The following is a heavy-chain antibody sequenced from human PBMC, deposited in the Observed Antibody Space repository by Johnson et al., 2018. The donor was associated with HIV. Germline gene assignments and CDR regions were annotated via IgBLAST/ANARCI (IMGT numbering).Heavy chain of an antibody. Sequence: QMLLVESGGGLVQPGGSLRLSCTASGFTVSSYAMHWVRQAPGKGLEWVAVISYDGSNKYYADSVKGRFTISRDNSKNTLYLQMNSLRVEDTAVYYCAREGAWEVRPGAFDIWGQGTMVTVSS. V-gene: IGHV3-30*04. CDR3: AREGAWEVRPGAFDI. J-gene: IGHJ3*02. CDR2: ISYDGSNK. D-gene: IGHD1-26*01. CDR1: GFTVSSYA.